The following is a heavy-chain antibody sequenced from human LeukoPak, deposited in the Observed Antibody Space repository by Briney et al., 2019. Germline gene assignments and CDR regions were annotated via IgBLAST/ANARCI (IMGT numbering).Heavy chain of an antibody. J-gene: IGHJ6*02. V-gene: IGHV1-18*01. D-gene: IGHD2-2*02. CDR1: GYTFTSYG. CDR3: ARGREVVVPAAIHYYGMDV. Sequence: ASVTVSFKASGYTFTSYGISWVRQAPGQGLEWMGWISAYNGNTNYAQKLQGRVTMTTDTSTSTAYMELRSLRSDDTAVYYCARGREVVVPAAIHYYGMDVWGQGTTVTVSS. CDR2: ISAYNGNT.